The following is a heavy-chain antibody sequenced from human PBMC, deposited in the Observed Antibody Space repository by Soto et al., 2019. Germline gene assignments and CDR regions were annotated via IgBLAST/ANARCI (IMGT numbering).Heavy chain of an antibody. D-gene: IGHD4-4*01. J-gene: IGHJ6*03. CDR1: GGSISSSSYY. CDR3: AHHDYSNYRNYYMDV. Sequence: SETLSLTCTVSGGSISSSSYYWGWIRQPPGKGLEWIGSIYYSGSTYYNPSLKSRVTISVDTSKNQFSLKLSSVTAADTAVYYCAHHDYSNYRNYYMDVWGKGTTVTVSS. CDR2: IYYSGST. V-gene: IGHV4-39*01.